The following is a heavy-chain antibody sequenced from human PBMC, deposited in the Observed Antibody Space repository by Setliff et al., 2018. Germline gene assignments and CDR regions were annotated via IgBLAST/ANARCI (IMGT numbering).Heavy chain of an antibody. CDR1: GGSMSADYY. Sequence: SETLSLTCTVSGGSMSADYYWSWIRQPAGRGLEWIGHVHTDGSTNYNPSLKSRVIISVDTSKNQFSVKLSSVTAADTAVYYCTRLLWFGDDASDIWGQGTMVTVS. V-gene: IGHV4-61*09. J-gene: IGHJ3*02. CDR3: TRLLWFGDDASDI. CDR2: VHTDGST. D-gene: IGHD3-10*01.